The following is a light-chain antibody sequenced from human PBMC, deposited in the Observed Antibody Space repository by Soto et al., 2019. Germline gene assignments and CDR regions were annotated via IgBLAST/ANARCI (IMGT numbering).Light chain of an antibody. CDR2: GAS. CDR3: QQFGNSPKP. J-gene: IGKJ5*01. CDR1: QSVSSNY. Sequence: EIVLTQSPGTLSLSPGERATLSCRASQSVSSNYLAWYQQKPGQAPKLLIYGASSRATGIPDRFSGSGSGTDFTLTISRLEPEDFAVYYCQQFGNSPKPFGQGTRLEIK. V-gene: IGKV3-20*01.